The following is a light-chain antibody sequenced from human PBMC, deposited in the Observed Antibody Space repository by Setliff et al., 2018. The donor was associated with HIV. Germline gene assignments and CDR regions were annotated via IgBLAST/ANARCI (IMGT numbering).Light chain of an antibody. CDR3: SSHRSSSYV. V-gene: IGLV2-18*02. Sequence: QSALTQPPSVSGSPGQSVTISCTGTSSDVGRYNRVSWYQQPPGTAPKLMIYEVTNRPSGVPDRFSGSKSGSTASLTISGLQAEDGGDYYCSSHRSSSYVFGTGTKVTVL. CDR1: SSDVGRYNR. J-gene: IGLJ1*01. CDR2: EVT.